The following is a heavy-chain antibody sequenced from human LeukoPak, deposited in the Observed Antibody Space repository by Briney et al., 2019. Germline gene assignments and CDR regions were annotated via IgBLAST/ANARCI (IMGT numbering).Heavy chain of an antibody. CDR2: INPNSGGT. J-gene: IGHJ4*02. CDR1: GYTFTGYY. Sequence: ASVKVSCKASGYTFTGYYMHWVRQAPGQGLEWMGRINPNSGGTNYAQKFQGRVTMTRDTSISTAYMELSRLRSDDTAVYYCARDYCSGGSCYGTFDYWGQGILVTVSS. D-gene: IGHD2-15*01. V-gene: IGHV1-2*06. CDR3: ARDYCSGGSCYGTFDY.